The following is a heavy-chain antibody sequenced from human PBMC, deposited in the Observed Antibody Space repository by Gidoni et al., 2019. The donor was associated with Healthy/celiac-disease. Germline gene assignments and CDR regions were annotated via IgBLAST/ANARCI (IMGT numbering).Heavy chain of an antibody. CDR3: ARSYGPYYFDY. CDR1: GFTFSSYG. V-gene: IGHV3-33*01. D-gene: IGHD3-10*01. Sequence: QVQLVESGGGVVQPGRSLRLSCAAPGFTFSSYGMHWVRQAPGKGLEWVAVIWYDGSNKYYADSVKGRFTISRDNSKNTLYLQMNSLRAEDTAVYYCARSYGPYYFDYWGQGTLVTVSS. J-gene: IGHJ4*02. CDR2: IWYDGSNK.